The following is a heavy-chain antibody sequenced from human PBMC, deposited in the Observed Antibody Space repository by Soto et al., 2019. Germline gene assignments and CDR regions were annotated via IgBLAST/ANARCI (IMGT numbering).Heavy chain of an antibody. CDR1: GFTFSSYA. J-gene: IGHJ6*03. D-gene: IGHD2-15*01. V-gene: IGHV3-30-3*01. CDR2: ISYDGSNK. CDR3: AKASPSDCSGGSCYPSGYYYYMDV. Sequence: PGGSLRLSCAASGFTFSSYAMHWVRQAPGKGLEWVAVISYDGSNKYYADSVKGRFTISRDNSKNTLYLQMNSLRAEDTAVYYCAKASPSDCSGGSCYPSGYYYYMDVWGKGTTVTVSS.